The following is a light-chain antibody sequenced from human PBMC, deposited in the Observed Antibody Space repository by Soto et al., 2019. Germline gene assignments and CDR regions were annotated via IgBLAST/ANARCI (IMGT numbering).Light chain of an antibody. Sequence: EIVLTQSPATLSVSPRPAATLXIWASQRVGINLAWYQQKPGQAPRLLIYEASTRATGIPARFSGSGSGTDFTLTISSLEPEDFAVYYCQQHANWPLTFGGGTKVDIK. CDR1: QRVGIN. J-gene: IGKJ4*01. V-gene: IGKV3-11*01. CDR3: QQHANWPLT. CDR2: EAS.